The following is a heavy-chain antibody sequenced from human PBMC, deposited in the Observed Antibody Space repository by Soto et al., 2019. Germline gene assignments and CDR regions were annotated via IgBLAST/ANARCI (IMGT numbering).Heavy chain of an antibody. CDR3: ARGGGYYDSSGYSLWCLDP. V-gene: IGHV4-59*01. D-gene: IGHD3-22*01. Sequence: QVQLQESGPGLVKPSETLSLTCTVSGGSISSYYWSWIRQPPGKGLEWIGYIYYSGSTNYNPSLKSRVTISVDTSKNQFSLKLSSVTAADTADYYCARGGGYYDSSGYSLWCLDPWGQGTLVTVSS. CDR2: IYYSGST. CDR1: GGSISSYY. J-gene: IGHJ5*02.